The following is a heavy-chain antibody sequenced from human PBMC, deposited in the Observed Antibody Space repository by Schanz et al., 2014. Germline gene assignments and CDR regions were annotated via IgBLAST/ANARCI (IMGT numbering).Heavy chain of an antibody. V-gene: IGHV3-33*06. J-gene: IGHJ4*02. CDR1: GFTFSSYD. Sequence: QVQLVESGGGVVQPGRSLRLSCVASGFTFSSYDVFWVRQAPGKGLEWVAVIWYDGSNKYYADSVKGRFTISRDNFKGALYLQMSSLRAEDTAVYYCAKSLESCPGGRCSRGYFDYWGQGTLVTVSS. CDR2: IWYDGSNK. D-gene: IGHD2-8*02. CDR3: AKSLESCPGGRCSRGYFDY.